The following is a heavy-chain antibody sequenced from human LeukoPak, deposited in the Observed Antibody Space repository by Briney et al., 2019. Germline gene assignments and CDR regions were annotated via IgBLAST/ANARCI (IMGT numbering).Heavy chain of an antibody. D-gene: IGHD6-13*01. Sequence: KPSETLSLTCTVSGYSISSGYYWGWIRQPPGKGLEWIGSIYHSGSTNYNPSLKSRVTMSVDTSKNQFSLKLSSVTAADTAVYYCARTIAAAAYFDYWGQGTLVTVSS. CDR1: GYSISSGYY. CDR3: ARTIAAAAYFDY. CDR2: IYHSGST. V-gene: IGHV4-38-2*02. J-gene: IGHJ4*02.